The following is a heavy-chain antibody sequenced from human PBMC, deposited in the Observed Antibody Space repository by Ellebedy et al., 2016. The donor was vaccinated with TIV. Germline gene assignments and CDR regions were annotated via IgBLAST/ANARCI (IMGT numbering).Heavy chain of an antibody. CDR1: GYTFTGYY. Sequence: ASVKVSXKASGYTFTGYYMHWVRQAPGQGLEWMGWINPNSGGTNYAQKFQGWVTMTRDTSISTAYMELSRLRSDDTAVYYCARLSIAAAGTGWFDPWGQGTLVTVSS. D-gene: IGHD6-13*01. CDR2: INPNSGGT. J-gene: IGHJ5*02. CDR3: ARLSIAAAGTGWFDP. V-gene: IGHV1-2*04.